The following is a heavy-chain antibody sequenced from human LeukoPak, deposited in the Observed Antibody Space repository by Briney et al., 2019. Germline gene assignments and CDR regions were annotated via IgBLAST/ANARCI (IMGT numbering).Heavy chain of an antibody. CDR2: INHSGST. V-gene: IGHV4-34*01. CDR1: GGSFSDYY. J-gene: IGHJ5*02. D-gene: IGHD5-24*01. Sequence: PSETLSLTCAVYGGSFSDYYWSWIRQSPGKGLEWIGEINHSGSTNYNPSLKSRVTISVDTSKNQFSLRLRSVTAADTTVYYCARLDHQRWLYNWFDPWGQGTLVTVSS. CDR3: ARLDHQRWLYNWFDP.